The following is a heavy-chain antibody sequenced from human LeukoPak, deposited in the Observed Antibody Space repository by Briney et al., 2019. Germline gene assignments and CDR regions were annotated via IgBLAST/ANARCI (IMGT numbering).Heavy chain of an antibody. CDR1: GYTFTSYY. V-gene: IGHV1-46*01. D-gene: IGHD1-26*01. CDR2: INPSGGST. CDR3: ARELYSGSYRDAFDI. J-gene: IGHJ3*02. Sequence: EASVKVSCKASGYTFTSYYMHWVRQAPGQGLEWMGIINPSGGSTSYAQKFQGRVTMTRDTSTSTVYMELSSLRSEDTAVYYCARELYSGSYRDAFDIWGQGTMVTVSS.